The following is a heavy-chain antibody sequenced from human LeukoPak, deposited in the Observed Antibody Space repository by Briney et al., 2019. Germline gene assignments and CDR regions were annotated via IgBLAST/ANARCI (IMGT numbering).Heavy chain of an antibody. D-gene: IGHD6-13*01. V-gene: IGHV3-48*03. J-gene: IGHJ4*02. CDR1: GFTFSSYE. CDR3: ASWPYSSSWYGHVY. Sequence: GGSLRLSCAASGFTFSSYEMNWVRQAPGKWLEWVSYISSSGSTIYYADSVKGRFTISRDNAKNSLYLQMNSLRAEDTAVYYCASWPYSSSWYGHVYWGQGTLVTVSS. CDR2: ISSSGSTI.